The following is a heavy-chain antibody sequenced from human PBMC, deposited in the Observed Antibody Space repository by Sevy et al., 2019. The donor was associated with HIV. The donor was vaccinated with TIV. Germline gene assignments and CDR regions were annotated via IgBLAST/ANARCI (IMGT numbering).Heavy chain of an antibody. Sequence: GGSLRLSCAASAFTFSNYGMHWVRQAPGKGLDWVAFIRYDGSNKHYADSVEGRVTISRDNSKNTLYLQMNSLRAEDTAVYYCAGRYCGSSGCYGFDHWGQGTLVTVSS. CDR1: AFTFSNYG. J-gene: IGHJ5*02. V-gene: IGHV3-30*02. CDR2: IRYDGSNK. CDR3: AGRYCGSSGCYGFDH. D-gene: IGHD2-2*01.